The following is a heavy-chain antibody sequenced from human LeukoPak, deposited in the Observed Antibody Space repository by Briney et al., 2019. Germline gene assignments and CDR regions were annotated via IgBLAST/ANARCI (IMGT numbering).Heavy chain of an antibody. J-gene: IGHJ4*02. CDR3: AKRLPYYFDY. D-gene: IGHD2-15*01. CDR1: GFTFSTYA. CDR2: INGGGGA. Sequence: PGGSLRLSCVASGFTFSTYALSWVRQAPGKGLEWVSVINGGGGAYYADSVKGRFAISRDNSKNTLFLQMNSLRAEDTAIYYCAKRLPYYFDYWGQGILVTVSS. V-gene: IGHV3-23*01.